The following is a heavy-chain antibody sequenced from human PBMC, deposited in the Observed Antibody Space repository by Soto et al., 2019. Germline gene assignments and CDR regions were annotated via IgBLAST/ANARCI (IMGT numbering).Heavy chain of an antibody. J-gene: IGHJ4*02. CDR2: INHSGST. CDR3: ARLPNSGINPPFDY. V-gene: IGHV4-34*01. D-gene: IGHD1-26*01. CDR1: GGSFSGYY. Sequence: PSETLSLTCAVYGGSFSGYYWTWIRQPPGKGPEWVGEINHSGSTTYSPSLKSRVTISVDTSKNQFSLTLSSVTAADTAVYYCARLPNSGINPPFDYWGQGTLVTVSS.